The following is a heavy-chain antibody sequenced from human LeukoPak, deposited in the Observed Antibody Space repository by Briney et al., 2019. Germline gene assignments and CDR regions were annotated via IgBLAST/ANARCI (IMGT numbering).Heavy chain of an antibody. CDR1: GFTFSSYG. V-gene: IGHV3-30*18. CDR3: AKDARDDFWSGYYKGGWFDP. CDR2: ISYDGSNK. D-gene: IGHD3-3*01. J-gene: IGHJ5*02. Sequence: GRSLRLSCAASGFTFSSYGVHWVRQAPGKGLEWVAVISYDGSNKYYADSVKGRFTISRDNSKNTLYLQMNSLRAEDTAVYYCAKDARDDFWSGYYKGGWFDPWGQGTLVTVSS.